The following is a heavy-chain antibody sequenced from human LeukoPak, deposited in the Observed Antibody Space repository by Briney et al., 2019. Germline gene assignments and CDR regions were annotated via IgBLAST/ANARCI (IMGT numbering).Heavy chain of an antibody. D-gene: IGHD3-22*01. Sequence: SETLSLTCTVSGFSISSGYYWGWIPQPPGKGLGWTGSIHHSEGSSYNPSLKSRVAMSVDTSKNQFSLKLSSVTAADTAVYYCARDDLNYYDNSGYYVIDYWGQGTLVTVSS. CDR1: GFSISSGYY. CDR3: ARDDLNYYDNSGYYVIDY. CDR2: IHHSEGS. V-gene: IGHV4-38-2*02. J-gene: IGHJ4*02.